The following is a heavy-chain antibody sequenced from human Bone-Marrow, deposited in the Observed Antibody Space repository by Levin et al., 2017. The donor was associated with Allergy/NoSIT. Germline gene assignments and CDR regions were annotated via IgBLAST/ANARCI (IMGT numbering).Heavy chain of an antibody. CDR1: GFIFSNYG. Sequence: AGGSLRLSCAASGFIFSNYGMHWVRQAPGKGLEWVAVLSNDGAQQYYVDSVEGRFTISRDNSRNTFYLQMNSLRAEDAAVYYCAKDKADCAGNHLGGRGMDVWGQGTTVTVSS. CDR3: AKDKADCAGNHLGGRGMDV. V-gene: IGHV3-30*18. D-gene: IGHD4-23*01. J-gene: IGHJ6*02. CDR2: LSNDGAQQ.